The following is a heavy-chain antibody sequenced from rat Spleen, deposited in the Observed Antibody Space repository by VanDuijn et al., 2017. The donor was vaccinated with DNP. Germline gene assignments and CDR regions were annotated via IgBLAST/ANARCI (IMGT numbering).Heavy chain of an antibody. CDR2: ISYDGGST. Sequence: EVQLVESGGGLVQPGRSLKISCAASGFTFSDYYMAWVRQAPTKGLEWVASISYDGGSTYYRDSVKGRFTISRDNAKSTLYLQMNSLRSEDMATYYCVRWNSGHFDYWGQGVMVTVSS. CDR1: GFTFSDYY. V-gene: IGHV5-22*01. D-gene: IGHD4-3*01. CDR3: VRWNSGHFDY. J-gene: IGHJ2*01.